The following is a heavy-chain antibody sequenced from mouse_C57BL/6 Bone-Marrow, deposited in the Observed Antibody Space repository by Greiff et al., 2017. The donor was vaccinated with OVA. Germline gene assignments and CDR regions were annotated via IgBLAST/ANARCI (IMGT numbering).Heavy chain of an antibody. Sequence: QVQLQQSGAELVRPGTSVKVSCKASGYAFTNYLIEWVKQRPGQGLEWIGVINPGSGGTTYNEKFKGKATLTADKSSSTAYMQLSSLTSEDSAVYFCARRGYSFFAYWGQGTLVTVSA. CDR3: ARRGYSFFAY. CDR1: GYAFTNYL. V-gene: IGHV1-54*01. D-gene: IGHD2-3*01. J-gene: IGHJ3*01. CDR2: INPGSGGT.